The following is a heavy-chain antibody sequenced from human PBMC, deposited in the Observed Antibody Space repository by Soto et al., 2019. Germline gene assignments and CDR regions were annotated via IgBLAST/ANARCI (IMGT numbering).Heavy chain of an antibody. Sequence: PGGSLRLSCAASGFTFSSYAMSWVRQAPGKGLEWVSAISGSGGSTYYADSVKGRFTISRDNSKNTLYLQMNSLRAEDTAVYYCAKGGGSRSSDGYYFDYWGQGTLVTVSS. V-gene: IGHV3-23*01. D-gene: IGHD6-6*01. J-gene: IGHJ4*02. CDR1: GFTFSSYA. CDR2: ISGSGGST. CDR3: AKGGGSRSSDGYYFDY.